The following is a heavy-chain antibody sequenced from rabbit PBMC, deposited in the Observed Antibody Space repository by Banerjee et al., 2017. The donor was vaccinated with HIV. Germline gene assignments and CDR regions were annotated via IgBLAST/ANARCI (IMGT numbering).Heavy chain of an antibody. CDR2: IYADSIGST. J-gene: IGHJ6*01. V-gene: IGHV1S40*01. CDR3: ARGAGYAGYLYTTYYGMDL. D-gene: IGHD7-1*01. CDR1: GFSFSSSYY. Sequence: QSLEESGGDLVKPGASLTLTCTASGFSFSSSYYMCWVRQAPGKGLEWIACIYADSIGSTYYASWAKGRFTISKTPSTTVTLQTTSLTAADTATYFCARGAGYAGYLYTTYYGMDLWGQGTLVTVS.